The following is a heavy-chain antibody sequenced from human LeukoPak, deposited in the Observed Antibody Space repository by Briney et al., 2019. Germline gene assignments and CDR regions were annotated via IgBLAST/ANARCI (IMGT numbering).Heavy chain of an antibody. J-gene: IGHJ4*02. CDR1: GSTFGSYW. V-gene: IGHV3-7*01. CDR3: ARDRTVTTFDS. CDR2: IKQDGSQR. D-gene: IGHD4-17*01. Sequence: GGSLRLSCAASGSTFGSYWMSWVRQAPGKGLEWVANIKQDGSQRYYVDSVKGRFTISRDNAKNSLYLQMISLRVEDTALYYCARDRTVTTFDSWGQGTLVTVSS.